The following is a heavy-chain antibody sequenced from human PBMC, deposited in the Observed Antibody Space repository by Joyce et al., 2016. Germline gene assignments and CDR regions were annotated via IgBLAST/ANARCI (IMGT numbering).Heavy chain of an antibody. CDR3: ARGYASGWYGSGCAY. V-gene: IGHV1-2*04. CDR2: INPKTEGT. J-gene: IGHJ4*02. CDR1: GYSFTGFY. D-gene: IGHD6-19*01. Sequence: QVQLVQSGAENKKPGASVRLSCKASGYSFTGFYIQWARQATRQGLEWMAGINPKTEGTNYALKFRGWVTLTRDTSNNTVYMEMNRLTSNDTAVYYCARGYASGWYGSGCAYWGPGTLVSVSS.